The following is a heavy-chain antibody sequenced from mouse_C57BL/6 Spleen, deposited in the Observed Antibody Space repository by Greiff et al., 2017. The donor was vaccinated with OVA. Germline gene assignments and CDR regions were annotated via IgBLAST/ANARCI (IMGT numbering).Heavy chain of an antibody. J-gene: IGHJ1*03. Sequence: VKLMESGPELVKPGASVKISCKASGYAFSSSWMNWVKQRPGKGLEWIGRIYPGDGDTNYNGKFKGKATLTADKSSSTAYMQLSSLTSQDSAVYFCARESDYYGSSYWYFDVWGTGTTVTLSS. CDR3: ARESDYYGSSYWYFDV. CDR1: GYAFSSSW. CDR2: IYPGDGDT. V-gene: IGHV1-82*01. D-gene: IGHD1-1*01.